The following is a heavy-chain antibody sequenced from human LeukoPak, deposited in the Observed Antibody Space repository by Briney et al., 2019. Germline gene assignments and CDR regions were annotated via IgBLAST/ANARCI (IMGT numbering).Heavy chain of an antibody. CDR3: AKDRGYYYDSSAYGSYFDY. D-gene: IGHD3-22*01. CDR2: ISWDGGTT. V-gene: IGHV3-43*01. J-gene: IGHJ4*02. Sequence: GGSLRLSCEASGFTCDDYTMHWVRQSPGKGLEWVSLISWDGGTTYYADSVRGRFTISRDNSKNSLYLQMNSLRTEDTALYYCAKDRGYYYDSSAYGSYFDYWGQGTLVTVSS. CDR1: GFTCDDYT.